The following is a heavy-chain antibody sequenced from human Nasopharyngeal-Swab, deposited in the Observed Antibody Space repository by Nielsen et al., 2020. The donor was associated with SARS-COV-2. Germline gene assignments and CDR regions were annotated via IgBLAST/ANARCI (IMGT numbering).Heavy chain of an antibody. CDR1: GFIFSAPA. V-gene: IGHV3-73*01. Sequence: GSSLKISCAASGFIFSAPAIHGVRQASGKGLEWVGRIGDKDHNYATTYGASVQGRFTISIDDSKNTAFLQMDSLKTEDTALYYCTTDFYFDYWGQGTLVTVSS. J-gene: IGHJ4*02. CDR3: TTDFYFDY. CDR2: IGDKDHNYAT.